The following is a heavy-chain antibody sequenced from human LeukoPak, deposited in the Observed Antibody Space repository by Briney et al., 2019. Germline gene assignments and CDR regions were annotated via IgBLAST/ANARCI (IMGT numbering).Heavy chain of an antibody. D-gene: IGHD5-18*01. J-gene: IGHJ4*02. CDR1: GFTFSSYS. V-gene: IGHV3-21*01. CDR3: ARDHGYSYGYSFDY. CDR2: FSSSSSYI. Sequence: PGGSLRLSCAASGFTFSSYSMNWGRRAPGKGVEWVSSFSSSSSYIYYADSVKGRFNISRDNAQNSLYLQMNSLRAEDTAVYYCARDHGYSYGYSFDYWGQGTLVTVSS.